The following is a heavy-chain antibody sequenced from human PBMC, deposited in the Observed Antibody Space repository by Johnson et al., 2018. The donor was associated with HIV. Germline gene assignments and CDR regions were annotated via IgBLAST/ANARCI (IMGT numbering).Heavy chain of an antibody. Sequence: QVQLVESGGDLVQPGGSLRLSCAASGFSFSSSAMHWVRQAPGKGLEYVSAITSDGNVTYYAHSVKGRFTISRDNSKNTLYLPMNSLRAEDTPVYYCARTVTTLSGAFDIWGQGTMITVSS. CDR1: GFSFSSSA. D-gene: IGHD4-17*01. V-gene: IGHV3-64*04. CDR3: ARTVTTLSGAFDI. CDR2: ITSDGNVT. J-gene: IGHJ3*02.